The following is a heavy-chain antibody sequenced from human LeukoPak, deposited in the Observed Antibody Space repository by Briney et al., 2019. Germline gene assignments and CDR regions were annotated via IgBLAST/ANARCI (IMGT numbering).Heavy chain of an antibody. D-gene: IGHD4-17*01. J-gene: IGHJ4*02. CDR3: AREAAGADY. CDR2: LNTNSGDT. V-gene: IGHV1-2*02. Sequence: ASVKVSSKASGYTFTGYYMHWVRPAPGQGLEWMGWLNTNSGDTNYAQKFPGRVTMTSDTSINTAYMELTRLRSDDTAVYYCAREAAGADYWGQGTLVTVSS. CDR1: GYTFTGYY.